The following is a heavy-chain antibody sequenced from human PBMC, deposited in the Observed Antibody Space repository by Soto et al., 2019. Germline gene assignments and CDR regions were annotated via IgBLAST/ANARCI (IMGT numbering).Heavy chain of an antibody. J-gene: IGHJ5*02. D-gene: IGHD2-21*02. CDR2: IYSGGST. V-gene: IGHV3-66*01. CDR1: GFTVGRNY. Sequence: EVQLVESGGGLVQPGGSLRLSCAASGFTVGRNYMKWLRQAPGKGLEWVSVIYSGGSTYYADSVKGRFTISRDNSKNTPYLQMNSLGVEDTAVYYCAKSGGNYWFDPWGPGTLVTVSS. CDR3: AKSGGNYWFDP.